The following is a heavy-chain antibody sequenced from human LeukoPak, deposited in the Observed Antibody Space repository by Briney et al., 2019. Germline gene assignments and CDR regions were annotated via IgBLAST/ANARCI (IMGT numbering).Heavy chain of an antibody. CDR3: AKVPPVVVVAATPRGY. CDR1: GFTFSSYG. Sequence: LPGGSLRLSCAASGFTFSSYGMHWVRQAPGKGLEWVAFIRYDGSNKYYADSVKGRFTISRDNSKNTLYLQMNSLRAEDTAVYYCAKVPPVVVVAATPRGYWGQGTLVTVSS. V-gene: IGHV3-30*02. J-gene: IGHJ4*02. CDR2: IRYDGSNK. D-gene: IGHD2-15*01.